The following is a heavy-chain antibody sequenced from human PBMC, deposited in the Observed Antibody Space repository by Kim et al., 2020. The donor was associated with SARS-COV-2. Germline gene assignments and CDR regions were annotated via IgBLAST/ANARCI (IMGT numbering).Heavy chain of an antibody. CDR1: GYTFTSYA. CDR2: INAGNGNT. Sequence: ASGKVSCKASGYTFTSYAMHWVRQAPGQRLEWMGWINAGNGNTKYSQKFQGRVTITRDTSASTAYMELSSLRSEDTAVYYCARGIAPYDFWSGYPDQSNWFDPWGQGTLVTVSS. J-gene: IGHJ5*02. CDR3: ARGIAPYDFWSGYPDQSNWFDP. V-gene: IGHV1-3*01. D-gene: IGHD3-3*01.